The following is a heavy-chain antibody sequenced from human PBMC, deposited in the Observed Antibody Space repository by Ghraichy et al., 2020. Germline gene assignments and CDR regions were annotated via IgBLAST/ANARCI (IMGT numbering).Heavy chain of an antibody. D-gene: IGHD2-2*01. CDR2: IYYSGST. CDR1: GGSISSSSYY. J-gene: IGHJ4*02. V-gene: IGHV4-39*01. Sequence: SETLSLTCTVSGGSISSSSYYWGWIRQPPGKGLEWIGSIYYSGSTYYNPSLKSRVTISVDTSKNQFSLKLSSVTAADTAVYYCARHPLRYCSSTSCPPNVDYWGQGTLVTVSS. CDR3: ARHPLRYCSSTSCPPNVDY.